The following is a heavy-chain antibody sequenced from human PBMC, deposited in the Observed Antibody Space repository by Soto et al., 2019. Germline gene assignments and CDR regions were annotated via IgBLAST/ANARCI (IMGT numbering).Heavy chain of an antibody. V-gene: IGHV4-59*01. D-gene: IGHD5-12*01. CDR2: IYYSGST. J-gene: IGHJ4*02. Sequence: SETLSLTCTVSGGSTSSYYWSWIRQPPGKGLEWIGYIYYSGSTNYNPSLKSRVTISVDTSKNQFSLKLSSVTAVDTAVYYCARTAVEMATRYYFDYWGQGTLVTVSS. CDR1: GGSTSSYY. CDR3: ARTAVEMATRYYFDY.